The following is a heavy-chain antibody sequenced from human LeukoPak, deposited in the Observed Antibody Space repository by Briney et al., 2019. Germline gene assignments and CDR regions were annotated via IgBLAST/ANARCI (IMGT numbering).Heavy chain of an antibody. CDR2: ISAYNGNT. J-gene: IGHJ4*02. Sequence: ASVKVSCKASGYTFTSYGISWVRQAPGQGLEWMGWISAYNGNTNYAQKLQGRVTMTTDTSTSTAYMELRSLRSDDTAVYYCARGYDFWSGYYTPPDYWGQGTLVTVSS. D-gene: IGHD3-3*01. CDR1: GYTFTSYG. V-gene: IGHV1-18*01. CDR3: ARGYDFWSGYYTPPDY.